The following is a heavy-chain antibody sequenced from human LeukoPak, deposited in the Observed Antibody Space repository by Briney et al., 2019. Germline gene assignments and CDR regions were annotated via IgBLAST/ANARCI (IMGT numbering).Heavy chain of an antibody. D-gene: IGHD2-2*02. Sequence: PGGSLRLSCAASGFTFSAYGMHWVRQAPGKGLEWLAFVRYDGSNKYYADSVKGRFTISRDYSRYMLYLQMDSLRAEDTAFYYCAKDYSLYCSSASCYTPFDYWGQGALVTVSS. CDR1: GFTFSAYG. J-gene: IGHJ4*02. CDR3: AKDYSLYCSSASCYTPFDY. V-gene: IGHV3-30*02. CDR2: VRYDGSNK.